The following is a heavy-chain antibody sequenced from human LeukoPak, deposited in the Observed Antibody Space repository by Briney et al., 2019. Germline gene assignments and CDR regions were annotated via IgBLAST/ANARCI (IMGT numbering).Heavy chain of an antibody. CDR1: GGSISSYY. J-gene: IGHJ6*02. CDR2: IYYTGST. Sequence: PSETLCLTCSVSGGSISSYYWSWIRQPPGIGLEWIGYIYYTGSTNYNPSLKSRVTISVDTSKNQFSLKLSSVTAADTAVYYCARLWFGEYYYYYGMDVWGQGTTVTVSS. CDR3: ARLWFGEYYYYYGMDV. D-gene: IGHD3-10*01. V-gene: IGHV4-59*08.